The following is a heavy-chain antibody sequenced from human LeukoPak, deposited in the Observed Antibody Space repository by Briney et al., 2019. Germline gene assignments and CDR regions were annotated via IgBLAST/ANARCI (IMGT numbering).Heavy chain of an antibody. Sequence: GESLKISCQSSGHSFASYWIGWVRQMPGQGPEWMGIIYPGDSDTRYSPSFEGQVTISVDKSITTAYLQWTSLKASDTAMYYCARLAGNNWLDPWGQGTLVTVSS. CDR1: GHSFASYW. J-gene: IGHJ5*02. V-gene: IGHV5-51*01. CDR3: ARLAGNNWLDP. CDR2: IYPGDSDT.